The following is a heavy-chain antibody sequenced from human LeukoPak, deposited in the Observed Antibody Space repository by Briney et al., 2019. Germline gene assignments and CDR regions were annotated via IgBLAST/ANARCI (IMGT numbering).Heavy chain of an antibody. Sequence: GGSLRLSCAASGLNFNNAWMHWVRQAPGKGLVWVSRINSDGSSTSYADSVKGRFTISRDNAKNTLYLQMNSLRAEDTAVYYCARWDYYDSSGYSRWGQGTLVTVSS. CDR3: ARWDYYDSSGYSR. D-gene: IGHD3-22*01. J-gene: IGHJ4*02. CDR1: GLNFNNAW. V-gene: IGHV3-74*01. CDR2: INSDGSST.